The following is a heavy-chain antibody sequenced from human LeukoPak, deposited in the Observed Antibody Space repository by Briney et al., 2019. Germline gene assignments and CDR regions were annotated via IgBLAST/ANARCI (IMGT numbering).Heavy chain of an antibody. D-gene: IGHD2-21*02. V-gene: IGHV4-31*03. J-gene: IGHJ4*02. CDR2: IYYRGST. Sequence: SQTLSLTCTVSGGSISTPGYYWNWIRQHPGKGLEWLGYIYYRGSTYYNPSLKSRVTISVDTSKNQFSLKLSSVTAADTAVYYCANGGAYCGADCYLPAFDYWGQGTLVAVSS. CDR3: ANGGAYCGADCYLPAFDY. CDR1: GGSISTPGYY.